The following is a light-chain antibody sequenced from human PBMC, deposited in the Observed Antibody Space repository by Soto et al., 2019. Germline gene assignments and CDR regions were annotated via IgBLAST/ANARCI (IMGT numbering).Light chain of an antibody. J-gene: IGLJ1*01. CDR3: QSYDNSLSVYV. CDR1: SSNIGTPHD. Sequence: QPVLTQPPSVSGAPGQRVTISCTGDSSNIGTPHDVQWYQQVAGTVPKLLIYGNSNRPSGVPDRFSGSKSGTSASLAITGLQAEDEADYYCQSYDNSLSVYVFGTGTKLTVL. CDR2: GNS. V-gene: IGLV1-40*01.